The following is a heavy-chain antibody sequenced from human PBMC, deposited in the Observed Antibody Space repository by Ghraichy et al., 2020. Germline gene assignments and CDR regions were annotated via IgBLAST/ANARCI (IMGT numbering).Heavy chain of an antibody. J-gene: IGHJ4*02. Sequence: ASVKVSCKASGYTFTSYYMHWVRQAPGQGLEWMGIINPSGGSTSYAQKFQGRVTMTRDTSTSTVYMELSSLRSEDTAVYYCARALPRLGYCSGGSCYSLDYWGQGTLVTVSS. CDR2: INPSGGST. CDR3: ARALPRLGYCSGGSCYSLDY. CDR1: GYTFTSYY. D-gene: IGHD2-15*01. V-gene: IGHV1-46*01.